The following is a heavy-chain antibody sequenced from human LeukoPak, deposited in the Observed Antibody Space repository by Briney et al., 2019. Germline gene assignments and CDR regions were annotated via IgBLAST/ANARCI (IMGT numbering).Heavy chain of an antibody. V-gene: IGHV1-2*02. Sequence: EASVKVSCKASGYTFTGYYMHWVRQAPGQGLEWMGWINPNSGGTDYAQKFQGRVTMTRDTSISTAYMELSRLRSDDTAVYYCARSRQLATYWYFDLWGRGTLVTVSS. CDR3: ARSRQLATYWYFDL. J-gene: IGHJ2*01. CDR1: GYTFTGYY. CDR2: INPNSGGT. D-gene: IGHD6-6*01.